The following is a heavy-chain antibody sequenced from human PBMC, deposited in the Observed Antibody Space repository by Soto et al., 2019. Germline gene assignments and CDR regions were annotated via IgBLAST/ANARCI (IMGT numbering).Heavy chain of an antibody. CDR2: ISYDGSNK. D-gene: IGHD3-3*01. CDR1: GFTFSSYA. J-gene: IGHJ6*02. V-gene: IGHV3-30-3*01. CDR3: ARDHYDFWSGYYYYYGMDV. Sequence: GGSLTLSCAASGFTFSSYAMHWVRQAPGKGLEWVAVISYDGSNKYYADSVKGRFTISRDNSKNTLYLQMNSLRAEDTAVYYCARDHYDFWSGYYYYYGMDVSGQGTTVTVYS.